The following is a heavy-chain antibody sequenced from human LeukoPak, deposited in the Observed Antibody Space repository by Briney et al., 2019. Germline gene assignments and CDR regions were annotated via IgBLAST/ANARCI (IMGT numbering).Heavy chain of an antibody. CDR3: ARVDTKIAGAGGDY. D-gene: IGHD6-19*01. CDR2: INPYNGNT. CDR1: GYTFTSYG. Sequence: GASVKVSCKASGYTFTSYGISWVRQAPGQGLEWMGWINPYNGNTNYAQKLQGRVTMTTDTSTSTAYMELRSLRSDDTAVYYCARVDTKIAGAGGDYWGQGTLVTVSS. J-gene: IGHJ4*02. V-gene: IGHV1-18*01.